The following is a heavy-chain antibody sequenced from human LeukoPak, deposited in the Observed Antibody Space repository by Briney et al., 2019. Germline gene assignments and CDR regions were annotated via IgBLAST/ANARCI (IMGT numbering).Heavy chain of an antibody. Sequence: PGGSLRLSCAASEFTFSSYAMSWVRQAPGKGLEWVSAVTASGGGTYYTDSVKGQFTISRDNSQNTLYLNMNSLRAEDTAVYYCARGSFGDYDYWGQGTLVTVSS. V-gene: IGHV3-23*01. D-gene: IGHD4-17*01. CDR2: VTASGGGT. CDR3: ARGSFGDYDY. J-gene: IGHJ4*02. CDR1: EFTFSSYA.